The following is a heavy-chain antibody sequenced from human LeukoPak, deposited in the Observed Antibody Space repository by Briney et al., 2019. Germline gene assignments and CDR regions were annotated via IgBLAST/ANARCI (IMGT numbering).Heavy chain of an antibody. V-gene: IGHV3-48*03. CDR3: ARPDYSYGYSYYYYMDV. D-gene: IGHD5-18*01. Sequence: PGGSLRLSCAASRFTFSSYEMNWVRQAPGKGLEWVSYISSSGSTIYYADSVKGRFTISRDNAKNSLYLQMNSLRAEDTAVYYCARPDYSYGYSYYYYMDVWGKGTTVTVSS. CDR2: ISSSGSTI. CDR1: RFTFSSYE. J-gene: IGHJ6*03.